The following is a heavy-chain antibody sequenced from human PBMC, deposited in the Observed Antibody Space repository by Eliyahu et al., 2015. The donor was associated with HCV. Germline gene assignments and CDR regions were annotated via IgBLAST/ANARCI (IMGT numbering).Heavy chain of an antibody. CDR1: GFIFSDYS. J-gene: IGHJ4*02. CDR3: ARGRFRQPGHFFDY. V-gene: IGHV3-23*05. CDR2: ISATGEFT. Sequence: EVRLLESGGGPLHPGGSLTLSCEASGFIFSDYSXAWVRQGPGKGLEWVARISATGEFTKCADSVKGRFTISRDNFKHTLFLQMDSLGAGDTALYYCARGRFRQPGHFFDYWGQGALVTVSS. D-gene: IGHD1-14*01.